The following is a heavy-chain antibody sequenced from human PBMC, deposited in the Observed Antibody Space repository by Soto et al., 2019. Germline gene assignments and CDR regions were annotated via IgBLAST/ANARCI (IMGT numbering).Heavy chain of an antibody. Sequence: QVQLVESGGGLVKPGGSLRLSCAASGFTFSDYYMSWIRQAPGKGLEWVSYISSSGSTIYYADSVKGRFTISRDNAKNSLYLQMNSLRAEYTAVYYCAAYRKSITGKFDAFDIWGRGIMVTVSS. D-gene: IGHD1-20*01. V-gene: IGHV3-11*01. CDR1: GFTFSDYY. CDR2: ISSSGSTI. CDR3: AAYRKSITGKFDAFDI. J-gene: IGHJ3*02.